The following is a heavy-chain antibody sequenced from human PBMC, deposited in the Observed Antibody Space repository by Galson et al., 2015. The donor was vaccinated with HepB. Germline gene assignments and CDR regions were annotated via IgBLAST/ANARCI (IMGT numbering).Heavy chain of an antibody. D-gene: IGHD3-10*01. CDR2: ISAYNGNT. Sequence: SVKVSCKASGYTFTSYGISWVRQAPGQGLEWMGWISAYNGNTNYAQKLQGRVTMTTDTSTSTAYMELRSLRSDDTAVYYCARESITMVRGSAHFDYWGQGTLVTVSS. J-gene: IGHJ4*02. CDR3: ARESITMVRGSAHFDY. CDR1: GYTFTSYG. V-gene: IGHV1-18*01.